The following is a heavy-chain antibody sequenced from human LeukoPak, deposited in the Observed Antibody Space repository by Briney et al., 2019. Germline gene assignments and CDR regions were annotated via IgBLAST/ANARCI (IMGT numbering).Heavy chain of an antibody. CDR3: ARGKEKWLDHFDY. J-gene: IGHJ4*02. Sequence: QPGGSLRLSCAASGFTFSSYGMNWVRQAPGKGLEWGSYISTTSSTIYYADSVKGRFTMSRDNAKNSLYLQMDSLRDEDTAVYYCARGKEKWLDHFDYWGQGSLVTVSS. V-gene: IGHV3-48*02. D-gene: IGHD6-19*01. CDR2: ISTTSSTI. CDR1: GFTFSSYG.